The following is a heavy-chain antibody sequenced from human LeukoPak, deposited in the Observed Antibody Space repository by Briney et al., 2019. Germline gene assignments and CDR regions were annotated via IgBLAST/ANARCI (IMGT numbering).Heavy chain of an antibody. D-gene: IGHD3-10*01. J-gene: IGHJ3*02. CDR1: GFILSSYA. V-gene: IGHV3-23*01. CDR2: ISTTGGST. Sequence: QTGGSLRLSCAASGFILSSYAMSWVRQAPGEGLEWVSSISTTGGSTYYADSVKGRFTISRDNSKSTVHLQMNSLRAEDTALYYCARATYYYGSGSSPLANAFDIWGQGTRVTVSS. CDR3: ARATYYYGSGSSPLANAFDI.